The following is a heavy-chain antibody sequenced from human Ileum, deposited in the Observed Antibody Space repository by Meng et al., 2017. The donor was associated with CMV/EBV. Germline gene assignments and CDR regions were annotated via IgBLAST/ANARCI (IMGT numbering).Heavy chain of an antibody. J-gene: IGHJ4*02. V-gene: IGHV1-18*01. CDR2: ISAYNGNT. D-gene: IGHD3-22*01. CDR1: FTSYG. CDR3: ARSRGDYYDSSGLSYYFDG. Sequence: FTSYGASWVRQAPGQGLEWMGWISAYNGNTNYAQKFLGRVTMTTDTSTSTAYMELRSLRSDDTAVYYCARSRGDYYDSSGLSYYFDGWGQGTLVTVSS.